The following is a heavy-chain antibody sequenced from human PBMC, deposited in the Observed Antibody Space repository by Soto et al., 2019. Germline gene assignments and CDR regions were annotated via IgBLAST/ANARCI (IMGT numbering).Heavy chain of an antibody. V-gene: IGHV4-30-2*01. CDR3: AQRDRGAFDI. CDR1: GGSISSGGYS. CDR2: IYHSGST. Sequence: SETLSLTCAVSGGSISSGGYSWSWIRQPPGKGLEWIGYIYHSGSTYYNPSLKSRVTISVDRSKNQFSLKLSSVTAADTAVYYCAQRDRGAFDIWGQGAMVTVSS. J-gene: IGHJ3*02. D-gene: IGHD3-22*01.